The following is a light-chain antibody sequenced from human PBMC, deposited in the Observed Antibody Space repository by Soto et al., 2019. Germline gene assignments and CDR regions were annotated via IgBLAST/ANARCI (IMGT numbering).Light chain of an antibody. CDR2: NTN. CDR3: VLYMGSGVWV. J-gene: IGLJ3*02. CDR1: SGSVSTSYY. Sequence: QTVGTQRPSVSGSPGRTVTLSCGLSSGSVSTSYYPSWYQQTPCQAPRTLIYNTNTRSSGVPDRFSGSILGNKAALTITGAQADDESDYYCVLYMGSGVWVFGGGTKVTVL. V-gene: IGLV8-61*01.